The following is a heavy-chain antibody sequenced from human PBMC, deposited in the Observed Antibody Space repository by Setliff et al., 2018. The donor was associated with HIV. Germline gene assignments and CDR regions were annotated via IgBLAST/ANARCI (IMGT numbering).Heavy chain of an antibody. D-gene: IGHD3-22*01. Sequence: SETLSLTCTVSGGSFSSSSYYWGWIRQPPGKGLEWIGNIYYSGSTYYNPSLRSRVTISKDTSKNQFSLHLTSVTAADTAVYYCARDTYDSRGYFHYMDVWGKGTAVTVSS. CDR2: IYYSGST. CDR3: ARDTYDSRGYFHYMDV. CDR1: GGSFSSSSYY. J-gene: IGHJ6*03. V-gene: IGHV4-39*07.